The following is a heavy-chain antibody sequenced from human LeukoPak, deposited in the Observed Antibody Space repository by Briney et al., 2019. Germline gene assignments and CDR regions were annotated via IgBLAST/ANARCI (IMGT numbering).Heavy chain of an antibody. CDR1: GGSISSSSYY. V-gene: IGHV4-39*01. J-gene: IGHJ3*02. CDR2: IYYSGST. Sequence: SETLSLTCTVSGGSISSSSYYWGWIRQPPGKGLEWIGSIYYSGSTYYNPSLKSRVTISVDTSKNQFPLKLSSVTAADTAVYYCARHRDRAHDAFDIWGQGTMVTVSS. CDR3: ARHRDRAHDAFDI.